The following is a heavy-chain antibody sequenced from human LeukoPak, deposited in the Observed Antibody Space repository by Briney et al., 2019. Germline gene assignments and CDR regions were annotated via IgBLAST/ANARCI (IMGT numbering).Heavy chain of an antibody. D-gene: IGHD5-12*01. Sequence: SVKVSCKASGGTFSSYAISWGRQAPGQGLEWRGGIIPIFGTANYAQKCQGRVTITTDESTSTAYMELSSLRSEDTAVYYCALGYDYSYFDYWGQGTLVTVSS. CDR1: GGTFSSYA. J-gene: IGHJ4*02. V-gene: IGHV1-69*05. CDR3: ALGYDYSYFDY. CDR2: IIPIFGTA.